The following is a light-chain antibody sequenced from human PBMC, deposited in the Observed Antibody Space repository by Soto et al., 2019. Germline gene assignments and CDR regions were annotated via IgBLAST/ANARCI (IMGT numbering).Light chain of an antibody. J-gene: IGLJ1*01. CDR2: QDS. V-gene: IGLV3-1*01. CDR3: QACDSSTYV. CDR1: KLGDKY. Sequence: SYELTQPPSVSVSPGQTASITCSGDKLGDKYACWYQQKPGQSPVLVIYQDSKRPSGIPERFSGSNSGNTATLTISGTQAMDEADYYCQACDSSTYVFGTGTKLNVL.